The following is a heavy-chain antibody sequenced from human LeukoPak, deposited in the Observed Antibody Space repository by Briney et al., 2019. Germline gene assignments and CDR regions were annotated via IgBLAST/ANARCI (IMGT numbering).Heavy chain of an antibody. CDR1: GFTFSSYS. CDR2: ISSSSSYI. J-gene: IGHJ6*03. V-gene: IGHV3-21*01. CDR3: ARFAAGGSYYYYMDV. D-gene: IGHD6-25*01. Sequence: GGSLRLSCAASGFTFSSYSTNWVRQAPGKGLEWVSSISSSSSYIYYADSVKGRFTISRDNAKNSLYLQMNSLRADDTAVYYCARFAAGGSYYYYMDVWGKGTTVTVSS.